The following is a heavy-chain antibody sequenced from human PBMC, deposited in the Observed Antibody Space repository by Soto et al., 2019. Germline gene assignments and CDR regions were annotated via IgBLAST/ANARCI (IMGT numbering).Heavy chain of an antibody. D-gene: IGHD6-13*01. CDR1: GGSISSSSYY. V-gene: IGHV4-39*01. Sequence: SETLSLTCTVSGGSISSSSYYWGWIRQPPGKGLEWIGSIYYSGSTYYNPSLKSRVTISVDTSKNQFSLKLSSVTAADTAVYYCARGGSSWYKYYYYYGMDVWGQGTTVTVSS. CDR2: IYYSGST. J-gene: IGHJ6*02. CDR3: ARGGSSWYKYYYYYGMDV.